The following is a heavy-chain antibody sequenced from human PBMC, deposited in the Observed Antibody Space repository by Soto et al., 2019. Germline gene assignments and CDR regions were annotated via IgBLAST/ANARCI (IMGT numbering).Heavy chain of an antibody. CDR3: ARLKRIGVAGSQTPGLYYYYGMDV. J-gene: IGHJ6*02. V-gene: IGHV1-18*01. Sequence: GASVKVSCKASGYTFTSYGISWVRQAPGQGLEWMGWISAYNGNTNYAQKLQGRVTMTTDTSTSTAYMELRSLRSDDTAVYYCARLKRIGVAGSQTPGLYYYYGMDVWGQGTTVTVSS. CDR1: GYTFTSYG. D-gene: IGHD6-19*01. CDR2: ISAYNGNT.